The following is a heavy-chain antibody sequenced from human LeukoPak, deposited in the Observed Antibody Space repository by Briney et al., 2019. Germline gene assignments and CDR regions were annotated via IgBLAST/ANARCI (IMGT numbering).Heavy chain of an antibody. J-gene: IGHJ5*02. V-gene: IGHV4-59*08. CDR2: IYNSGST. D-gene: IGHD6-13*01. Sequence: PSETLSLTCSVSDVSISSSYWSWIRQPPGKGLEWIGYIYNSGSTYYNPSLKSRVTISIDTSKNQFSLKLTSVTAADTAVYYCARGYSSSWYMNWFDPWGQGTLVAVSS. CDR3: ARGYSSSWYMNWFDP. CDR1: DVSISSSY.